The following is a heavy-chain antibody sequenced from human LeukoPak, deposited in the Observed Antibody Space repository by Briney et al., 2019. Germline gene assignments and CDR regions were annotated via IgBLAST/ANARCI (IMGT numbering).Heavy chain of an antibody. D-gene: IGHD2-21*02. CDR3: ARVTRGYFDY. Sequence: WSWIRXPXXXXLEWIGYIYYSGSTNYNPSLKSRVTISVDTSKNQFSLKLSSVTAADTAVYYCARVTRGYFDYWGQGTLVTVSS. V-gene: IGHV4-59*01. CDR2: IYYSGST. J-gene: IGHJ4*02.